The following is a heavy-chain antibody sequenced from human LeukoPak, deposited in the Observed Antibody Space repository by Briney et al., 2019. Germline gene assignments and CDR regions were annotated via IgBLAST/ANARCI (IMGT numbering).Heavy chain of an antibody. V-gene: IGHV3-48*01. CDR2: TSSSSSTI. CDR1: GFTFSTYS. CDR3: ARGSTYYDSSGQVPFDY. D-gene: IGHD3-22*01. Sequence: GGSLRLSCAASGFTFSTYSMNWVRQAPGKGLEWVSYTSSSSSTIYYADSVKGRFTISRDNAKNSLYLQMNNLRAEDTAVYYCARGSTYYDSSGQVPFDYWGQGTLVTVSS. J-gene: IGHJ4*02.